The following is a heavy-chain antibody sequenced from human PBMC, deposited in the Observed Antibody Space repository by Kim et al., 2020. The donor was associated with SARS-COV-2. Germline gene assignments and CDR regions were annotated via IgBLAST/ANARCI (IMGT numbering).Heavy chain of an antibody. CDR3: AKDLHYYYGSGSYYNSFREDAFDI. D-gene: IGHD3-10*01. CDR2: ISGSGGST. V-gene: IGHV3-23*01. Sequence: GGSLRLSCAASGFTFSSYAMSWVRQAPGKGLEWVSAISGSGGSTYYADSVKGRFTISRDNSKNTLYLQMNSLRAEDMAVYYCAKDLHYYYGSGSYYNSFREDAFDIWGQGTMVTVSS. CDR1: GFTFSSYA. J-gene: IGHJ3*02.